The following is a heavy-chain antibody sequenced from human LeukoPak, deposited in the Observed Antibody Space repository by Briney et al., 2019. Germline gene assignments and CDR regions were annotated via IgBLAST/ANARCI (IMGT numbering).Heavy chain of an antibody. CDR2: IYYSGST. Sequence: PSETLSLTCTVSGGSISNYYWYWIRQPPGKGLEWIGSIYYSGSTNYNPSLKSRVTISVDRSKNQFSLKLSSVTAADTAVYYCASAWGSIAADWGQGTLVTVSS. V-gene: IGHV4-59*12. J-gene: IGHJ4*02. CDR1: GGSISNYY. D-gene: IGHD3-16*01. CDR3: ASAWGSIAAD.